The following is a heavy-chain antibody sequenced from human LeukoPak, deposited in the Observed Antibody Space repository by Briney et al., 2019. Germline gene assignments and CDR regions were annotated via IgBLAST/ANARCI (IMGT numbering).Heavy chain of an antibody. V-gene: IGHV1-8*01. CDR3: ASALRYYDFWSGYYIDWFDP. J-gene: IGHJ5*02. CDR2: MNPNIGNT. Sequence: ASVKVSCKASGYTFTSYDINWVRQATGQGLEWMGWMNPNIGNTGYAQKFQGRVTITRNTSISTAYMELSSLRSEDTAVYYCASALRYYDFWSGYYIDWFDPWGQGTLVTVSS. D-gene: IGHD3-3*01. CDR1: GYTFTSYD.